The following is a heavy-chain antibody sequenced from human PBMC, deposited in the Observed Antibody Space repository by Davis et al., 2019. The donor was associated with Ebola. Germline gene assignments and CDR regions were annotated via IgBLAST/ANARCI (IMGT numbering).Heavy chain of an antibody. D-gene: IGHD3-16*01. J-gene: IGHJ5*02. CDR2: ISGSGKTT. CDR1: GFTFSSYA. Sequence: GGSLRLSCAASGFTFSSYAMSWVRQAPGKGLEWVASISGSGKTTYYADSVEGRFNISRDNSKNTLSLHMNSVRGEDTAVYYCAKDKGFWVPPDWFGPWGQGVQVTVSS. CDR3: AKDKGFWVPPDWFGP. V-gene: IGHV3-23*01.